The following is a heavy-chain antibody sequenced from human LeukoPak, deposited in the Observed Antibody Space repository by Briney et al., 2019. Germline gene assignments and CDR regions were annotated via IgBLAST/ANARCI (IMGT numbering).Heavy chain of an antibody. J-gene: IGHJ5*02. CDR1: GYTFTTYG. V-gene: IGHV1-2*02. CDR3: ARAMTTWSNWFDP. CDR2: INPNSGGT. D-gene: IGHD4-17*01. Sequence: ASVKVSCKASGYTFTTYGIIWVRQAPGQGLEWMGWINPNSGGTNYAQKFQGRVTMTRDTSISTAYMELSRLRSDDTAVYYCARAMTTWSNWFDPWGQGTLVTVSS.